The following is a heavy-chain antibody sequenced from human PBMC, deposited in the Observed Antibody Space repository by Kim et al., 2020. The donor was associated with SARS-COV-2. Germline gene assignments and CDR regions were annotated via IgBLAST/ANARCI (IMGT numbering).Heavy chain of an antibody. J-gene: IGHJ5*02. CDR1: GGSFSGYY. V-gene: IGHV4-34*01. CDR2: INHSGST. CDR3: ASILPAAMDLNWFDP. Sequence: SETLSLTCAVYGGSFSGYYWSWIRQPPGKGLEWIGEINHSGSTNYNPSLKSRVTISVDTSKNQFSLKLSSVTAADTAVYYCASILPAAMDLNWFDPWGQGTLVTVSS. D-gene: IGHD2-2*01.